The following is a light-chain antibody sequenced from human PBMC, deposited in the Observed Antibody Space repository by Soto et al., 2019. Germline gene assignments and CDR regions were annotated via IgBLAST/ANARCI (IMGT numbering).Light chain of an antibody. Sequence: EIVLRQSPGTLSLSPGERATLSCRASQSVSSSYLAWYLQKPGQAPRLLIYGASSRATGIPDRFSGSGSGTDFTLTISRLEPEDFAVYYCQQYGSSPGFTFGPGTKVDIK. J-gene: IGKJ3*01. CDR1: QSVSSSY. CDR3: QQYGSSPGFT. CDR2: GAS. V-gene: IGKV3-20*01.